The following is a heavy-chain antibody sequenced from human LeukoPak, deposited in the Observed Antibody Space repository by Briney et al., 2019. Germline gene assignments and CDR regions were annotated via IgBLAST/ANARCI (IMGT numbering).Heavy chain of an antibody. Sequence: GGSLRLSCAGSGFSLSDYWMSWVRQAPGKGLEWVANMDQDGSDKNYVGAVKGRFTISRDDAKNSLYLQMNSLRAEDTAVYYCARDMWRSSGRSFDYWGQETLVTVSS. V-gene: IGHV3-7*01. CDR1: GFSLSDYW. CDR3: ARDMWRSSGRSFDY. CDR2: MDQDGSDK. J-gene: IGHJ4*02. D-gene: IGHD6-19*01.